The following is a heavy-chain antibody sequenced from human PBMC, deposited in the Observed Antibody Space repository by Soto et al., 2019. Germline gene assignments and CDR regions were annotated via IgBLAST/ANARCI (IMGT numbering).Heavy chain of an antibody. V-gene: IGHV4-30-4*01. CDR3: ARAQAARRGYGFDP. J-gene: IGHJ5*02. CDR2: IYYSGST. D-gene: IGHD6-6*01. CDR1: GGSISSDDYY. Sequence: SETLSLTCTASGGSISSDDYYWSWIRQPPGKGLEWIGYIYYSGSTYYNPSLKSRITMSVDTSKNQFSLKLSSVTAADTAVYFCARAQAARRGYGFDPWGQGSLVTVSS.